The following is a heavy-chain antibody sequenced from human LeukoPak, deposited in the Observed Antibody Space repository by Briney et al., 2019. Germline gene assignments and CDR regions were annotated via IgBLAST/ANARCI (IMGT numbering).Heavy chain of an antibody. D-gene: IGHD6-13*01. Sequence: PSGTLSLTCAVSGGSISSYYWSWIRQPPGKGLEWIGYIYYSGSTNYNPSLKSRVTISVDTSKNQFSLKLSSVTAADTAVYYCATTVVAAAGKVDYWGQGTLVTVSS. J-gene: IGHJ4*02. V-gene: IGHV4-59*01. CDR3: ATTVVAAAGKVDY. CDR1: GGSISSYY. CDR2: IYYSGST.